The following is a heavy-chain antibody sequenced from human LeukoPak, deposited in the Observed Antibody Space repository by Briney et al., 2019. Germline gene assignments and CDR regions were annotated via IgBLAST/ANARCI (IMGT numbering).Heavy chain of an antibody. Sequence: SETLSLTCTVSGYSISSGYYWGWIRQPPGKGLEWIGSIYHSGSTYYNPSLKSRVTISVDTSKNQFSLKLSSVTAADTAVYYCASSGSHFQADYWGQGTLVTVSS. CDR2: IYHSGST. CDR1: GYSISSGYY. CDR3: ASSGSHFQADY. V-gene: IGHV4-38-2*02. D-gene: IGHD3-10*01. J-gene: IGHJ4*02.